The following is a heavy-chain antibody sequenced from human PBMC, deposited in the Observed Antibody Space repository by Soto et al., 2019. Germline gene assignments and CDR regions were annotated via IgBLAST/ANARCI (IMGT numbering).Heavy chain of an antibody. V-gene: IGHV3-23*01. CDR1: GFTFSNFD. CDR3: ATGTAAPAH. CDR2: ISTSGGTT. J-gene: IGHJ1*01. D-gene: IGHD6-13*01. Sequence: EVQLLESGGGLVQPGGSLRLSCAASGFTFSNFDMSWVRQAPGKGLEWVSGISTSGGTTYYADSVKGRFTSSRDNSKNTLYLQMTSLMAEDTAVYYCATGTAAPAHWGQGTLVTVSS.